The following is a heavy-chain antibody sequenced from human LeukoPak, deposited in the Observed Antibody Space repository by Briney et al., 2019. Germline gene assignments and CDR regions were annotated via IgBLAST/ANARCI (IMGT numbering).Heavy chain of an antibody. V-gene: IGHV4-4*07. CDR3: ARGEMITFGGVIVISTFDI. D-gene: IGHD3-16*02. CDR2: IYTSGST. J-gene: IGHJ3*02. CDR1: GGSISSYY. Sequence: SETLSLTCTVSGGSISSYYWSWIRQPAGKGLEWIGRIYTSGSTNYNPSLKSRVTMSVDTSKNQFSLKLSSVTAADTAVYYCARGEMITFGGVIVISTFDIWGQGTMVTVSS.